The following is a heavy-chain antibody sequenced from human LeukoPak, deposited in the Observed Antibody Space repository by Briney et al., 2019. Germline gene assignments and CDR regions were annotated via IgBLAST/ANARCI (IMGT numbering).Heavy chain of an antibody. J-gene: IGHJ4*02. CDR2: ISSSGSTI. D-gene: IGHD2-2*01. CDR1: GFTFSDYY. V-gene: IGHV3-11*01. CDR3: ARVIVVVPAAMGAFDY. Sequence: GGSLRLSCAASGFTFSDYYMSWIPQAPGKGLEWVSYISSSGSTIYYTDSVKGRFTISRDNAKNSLYLQMNSLRAEDTAVYYCARVIVVVPAAMGAFDYWGQATLVTVSS.